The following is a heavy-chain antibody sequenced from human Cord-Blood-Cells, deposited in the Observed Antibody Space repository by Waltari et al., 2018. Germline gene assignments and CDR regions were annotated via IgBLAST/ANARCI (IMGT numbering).Heavy chain of an antibody. J-gene: IGHJ1*01. CDR2: IIPIFGTA. CDR1: GGTFSSYA. Sequence: QVQLVQSGAEVKKPGSSVKVSCKASGGTFSSYAISWVRQAPGKGLEWMGGIIPIFGTANYAQKFQGRVTITADESTSTAYMELSSLRSEDTAVYYCARDLDEDGSGSLAPFQHWGQGTLVTVSS. D-gene: IGHD3-10*01. V-gene: IGHV1-69*01. CDR3: ARDLDEDGSGSLAPFQH.